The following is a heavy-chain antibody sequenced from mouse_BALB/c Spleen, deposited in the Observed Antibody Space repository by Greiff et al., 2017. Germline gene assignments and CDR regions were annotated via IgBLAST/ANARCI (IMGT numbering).Heavy chain of an antibody. CDR1: GFTFSSFG. CDR2: ISSGSSTI. J-gene: IGHJ2*01. CDR3: ARSPLLRYYFDY. V-gene: IGHV5-17*02. Sequence: EVQGVESGGGLVQPGGSRKLSCAASGFTFSSFGMHWVRQAPEKGLEWVAYISSGSSTIYYADTVKGRFTISRDNPKNTLFLQMTSLRSEDTAMYYCARSPLLRYYFDYWGQGTTLTVSS. D-gene: IGHD1-1*01.